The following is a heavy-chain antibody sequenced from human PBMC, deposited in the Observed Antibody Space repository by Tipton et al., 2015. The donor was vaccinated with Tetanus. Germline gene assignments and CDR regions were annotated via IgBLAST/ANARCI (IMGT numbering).Heavy chain of an antibody. Sequence: GLVKPSETLSLICTVSGGSMNSYYWSWIRQPPGKGLEWIGYIYYTGSTNYNPSLKSGVTISLDTSKNQFSLKLTSVSAADTAVYYCARGWSECSSWSCSPFDSWGQGTLVTVSS. J-gene: IGHJ4*02. V-gene: IGHV4-59*01. CDR2: IYYTGST. D-gene: IGHD2-2*01. CDR1: GGSMNSYY. CDR3: ARGWSECSSWSCSPFDS.